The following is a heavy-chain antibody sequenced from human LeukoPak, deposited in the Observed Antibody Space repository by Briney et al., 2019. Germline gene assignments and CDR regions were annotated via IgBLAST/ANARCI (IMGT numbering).Heavy chain of an antibody. Sequence: GGSLRLSCAASGXTFSDYAMTWVRQAPGKGLQWVSAISGRGGNTYYADSVKGRFTISRDNSKNTLYLQMNSLRAEDTAVYYCARDSSVIVGARIDYWGQGTLVTVSS. J-gene: IGHJ4*02. D-gene: IGHD1-26*01. CDR3: ARDSSVIVGARIDY. CDR1: GXTFSDYA. CDR2: ISGRGGNT. V-gene: IGHV3-23*01.